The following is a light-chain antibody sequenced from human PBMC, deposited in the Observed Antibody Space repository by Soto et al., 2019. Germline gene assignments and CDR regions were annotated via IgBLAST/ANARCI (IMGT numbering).Light chain of an antibody. CDR1: QSVRSN. J-gene: IGKJ4*01. CDR3: QQHGSSPLT. CDR2: GAS. Sequence: VMTQSPASLSVSPGERFTLSCSASQSVRSNLAWYQQKPGQAPRLLIYGASSRAAGIPDRFSGSGSGTDFTLTISRLEPEDFAVYYCQQHGSSPLTFGGGTKVDIK. V-gene: IGKV3-20*01.